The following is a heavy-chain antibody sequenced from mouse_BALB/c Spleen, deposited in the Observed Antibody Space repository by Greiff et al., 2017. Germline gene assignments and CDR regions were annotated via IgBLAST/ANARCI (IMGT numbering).Heavy chain of an antibody. CDR1: GYTFTDYN. CDR2: INPNNGGT. V-gene: IGHV1-18*01. CDR3: ARGGTARAGASFAY. J-gene: IGHJ3*01. Sequence: EVKLMESGPELVKPGASVKIPCKASGYTFTDYNMDWVKQSHGKSLEWIGDINPNNGGTIYNQKFKGKATLTVDKSSSTAYMELRSLTSEDTAVYYCARGGTARAGASFAYWGQGTLVTVSA. D-gene: IGHD3-3*01.